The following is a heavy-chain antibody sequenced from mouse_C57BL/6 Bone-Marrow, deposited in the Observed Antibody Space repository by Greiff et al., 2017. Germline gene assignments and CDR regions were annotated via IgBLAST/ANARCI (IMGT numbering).Heavy chain of an antibody. J-gene: IGHJ3*01. D-gene: IGHD2-4*01. CDR1: GFSLTSYG. CDR3: AKNLYYDYDGAY. CDR2: IGRGGST. V-gene: IGHV2-5*01. Sequence: VQLQQSGPGLVQPSQSLSITCTVSGFSLTSYGVHWVRQSPGKGLEWLGVIGRGGSTDYNAAFMSRLSITKDNSKSQVFFKMNSLQADDTAIYYCAKNLYYDYDGAYWGQGTLVTVSA.